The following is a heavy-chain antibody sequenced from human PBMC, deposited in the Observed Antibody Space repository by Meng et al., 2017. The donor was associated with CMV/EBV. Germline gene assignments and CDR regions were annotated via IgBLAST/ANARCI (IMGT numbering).Heavy chain of an antibody. D-gene: IGHD4-11*01. CDR3: AREPPGNYIYYYYGMDV. J-gene: IGHJ6*02. V-gene: IGHV3-11*04. CDR1: GFTFSDYY. Sequence: GESLKISCAASGFTFSDYYMSWIRQAPGKGLEWVSYISSSCSTIYYADSVKGRFTISRDNAKNSLYLQMNSLRAEDTAVYYCAREPPGNYIYYYYGMDVWGQGTTVTV. CDR2: ISSSCSTI.